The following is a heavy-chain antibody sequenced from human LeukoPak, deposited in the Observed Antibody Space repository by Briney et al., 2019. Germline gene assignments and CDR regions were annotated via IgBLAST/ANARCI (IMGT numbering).Heavy chain of an antibody. J-gene: IGHJ4*02. CDR3: AREGCSSTSCSDFDY. D-gene: IGHD2-2*01. CDR1: GYTFTGYY. Sequence: ASVKVSCKASGYTFTGYYMHWARQAPGQGLEWMGWINPNSGGTNYAQKFQGRVTMTRDTSISTAYMELSRLRSDDTAVYYCAREGCSSTSCSDFDYWGQGTLVTVSS. V-gene: IGHV1-2*02. CDR2: INPNSGGT.